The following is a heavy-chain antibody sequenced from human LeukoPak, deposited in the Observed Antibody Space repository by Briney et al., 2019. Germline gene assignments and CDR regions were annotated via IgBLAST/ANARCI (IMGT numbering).Heavy chain of an antibody. CDR2: INPSGGST. CDR1: GYTFTSYY. CDR3: ARKYYADWYFDL. Sequence: GASVTVSSKASGYTFTSYYMHWVRQAPGQGLEWMGIINPSGGSTSYAQKFQGRVTMTRDTSTSTVYMELSSLRSEDTAVYYCARKYYADWYFDLWGRGTLVTVSS. V-gene: IGHV1-46*01. D-gene: IGHD2-2*01. J-gene: IGHJ2*01.